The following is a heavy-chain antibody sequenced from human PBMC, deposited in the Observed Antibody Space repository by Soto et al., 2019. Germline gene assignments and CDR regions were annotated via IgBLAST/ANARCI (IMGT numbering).Heavy chain of an antibody. CDR1: GFTFSNAW. V-gene: IGHV3-15*01. CDR2: IKSKTDGGTT. CDR3: TTLYYDRKYYYYYMDV. J-gene: IGHJ6*03. D-gene: IGHD5-12*01. Sequence: GGSLRLSCAASGFTFSNAWMSWVRQAPGKGLEWVGRIKSKTDGGTTDYAAPVKGRFTISRDDSKNTLYLQMNSLKTEDTAVYYCTTLYYDRKYYYYYMDVWGKGTTVTVSS.